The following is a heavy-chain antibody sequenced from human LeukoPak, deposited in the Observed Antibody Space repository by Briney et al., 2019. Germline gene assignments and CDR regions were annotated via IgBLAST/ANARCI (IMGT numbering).Heavy chain of an antibody. V-gene: IGHV3-23*01. CDR2: IGGRDSEQ. Sequence: PGGSLRLSCVGHLLSSLHHDGMRVRQAPGKGLEWVSDIGGRDSEQHYAASVKGRFTISRDNSKNTVYLHMSSLRVEDTPKYYSVIEGQYRSTGCQFDYWGQGILVTVS. CDR1: LLSSLHHD. J-gene: IGHJ4*02. CDR3: VIEGQYRSTGCQFDY. D-gene: IGHD2-2*01.